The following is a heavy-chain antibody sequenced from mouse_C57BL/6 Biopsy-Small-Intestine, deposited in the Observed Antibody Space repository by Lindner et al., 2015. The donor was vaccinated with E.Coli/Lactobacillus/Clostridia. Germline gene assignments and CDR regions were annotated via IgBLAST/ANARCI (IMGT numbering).Heavy chain of an antibody. CDR3: ARSSSNYAYYFDY. V-gene: IGHV1-82*01. CDR2: IYPGDGDI. CDR1: GYAISSSW. Sequence: VQLQESGPELVKPGASVKISCKASGYAISSSWMNWVKQRPGKGLEWIGRIYPGDGDINYNGKFKGKATLTADKSSSTAYMQLSSLTFEDSAVYFCARSSSNYAYYFDYWGQGTTLTVSS. J-gene: IGHJ2*01. D-gene: IGHD2-5*01.